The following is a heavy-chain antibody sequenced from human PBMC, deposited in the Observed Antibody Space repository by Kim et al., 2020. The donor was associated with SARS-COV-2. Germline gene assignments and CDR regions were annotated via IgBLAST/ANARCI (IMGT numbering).Heavy chain of an antibody. CDR2: T. V-gene: IGHV3-23*01. CDR3: AKEISDSTFDY. J-gene: IGHJ4*02. Sequence: TYYTDSVKGRFTISRDNTKSTLYLPVNSLRAEDTAVYYCAKEISDSTFDYWGQGTLVTVSS. D-gene: IGHD2-15*01.